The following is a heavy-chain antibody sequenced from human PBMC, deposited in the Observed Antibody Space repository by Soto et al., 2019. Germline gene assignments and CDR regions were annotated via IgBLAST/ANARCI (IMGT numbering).Heavy chain of an antibody. CDR3: IRGGVTSRTFDY. CDR1: GYTIKNYW. Sequence: GESLKISCTASGYTIKNYWIGWLRQMPVQGLEWLGIIYPDDSDTRYSLSFQGQGTISVDKSISTAYVQLISLKASDSAIYYCIRGGVTSRTFDYGGQGTLVTVS. V-gene: IGHV5-51*01. D-gene: IGHD3-10*01. CDR2: IYPDDSDT. J-gene: IGHJ4*02.